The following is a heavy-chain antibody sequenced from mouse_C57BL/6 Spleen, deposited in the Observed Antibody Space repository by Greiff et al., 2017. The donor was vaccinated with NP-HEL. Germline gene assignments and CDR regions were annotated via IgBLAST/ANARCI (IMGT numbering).Heavy chain of an antibody. Sequence: QVQLKQSGAELAKPGASVKLSCKASGYTFTSYWMHWVKQRPGQGLEWIGYINPSSGYTKYNQKFKDKATLTADKSSSTAYMQLSSLTYEDSAVYYCARLFLETGSWFAYWGQGTLVTVSA. CDR2: INPSSGYT. J-gene: IGHJ3*01. D-gene: IGHD4-1*01. CDR1: GYTFTSYW. V-gene: IGHV1-7*01. CDR3: ARLFLETGSWFAY.